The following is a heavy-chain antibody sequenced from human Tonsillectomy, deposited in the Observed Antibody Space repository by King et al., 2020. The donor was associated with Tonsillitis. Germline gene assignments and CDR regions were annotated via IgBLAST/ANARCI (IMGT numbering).Heavy chain of an antibody. CDR3: ARGGGYSSGLADY. V-gene: IGHV3-74*01. J-gene: IGHJ4*02. D-gene: IGHD6-19*01. Sequence: VQLVESGGGLVQPGGSLRLSCAASGFTFSSYWMHWVRQAPGKGLVWVSRINSDESSTSYADSVKGRFTISRDNAKNTLDLQMNSLRAEDTAVYYCARGGGYSSGLADYWGQGALVTVSS. CDR1: GFTFSSYW. CDR2: INSDESST.